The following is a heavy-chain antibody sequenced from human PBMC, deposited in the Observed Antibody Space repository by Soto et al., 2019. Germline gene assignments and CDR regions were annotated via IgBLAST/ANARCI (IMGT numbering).Heavy chain of an antibody. V-gene: IGHV4-4*02. D-gene: IGHD3-22*01. CDR3: ARVPYYYDSSGYYGSTTRNFDY. Sequence: QVQLQESGPGLVKPSGTLSLTCAVSGGSISSSNWWSWVRQPPGKGLEWIGEIYHSGSTNYNPSLKSRVTISVDKSKNQFSLKLSSVTAADTAVYYCARVPYYYDSSGYYGSTTRNFDYCGQGTLVTVSS. J-gene: IGHJ4*02. CDR1: GGSISSSNW. CDR2: IYHSGST.